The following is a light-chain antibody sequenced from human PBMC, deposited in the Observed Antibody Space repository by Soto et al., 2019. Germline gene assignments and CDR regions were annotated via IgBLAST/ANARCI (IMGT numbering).Light chain of an antibody. CDR3: QQTRSYPST. CDR1: QCIGNY. V-gene: IGKV1-27*01. Sequence: DIQMTQSPSSLSASLAHRVTITCRASQCIGNYLGWYQQKPGKVPQLLIYAASTLQSGVPSRFSGSGSGTDFTLTINSLQAEDFATYYCQQTRSYPSTFGGGTKVDIK. J-gene: IGKJ4*01. CDR2: AAS.